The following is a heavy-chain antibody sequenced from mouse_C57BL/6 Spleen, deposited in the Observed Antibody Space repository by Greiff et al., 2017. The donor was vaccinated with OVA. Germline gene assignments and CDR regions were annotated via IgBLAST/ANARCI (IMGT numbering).Heavy chain of an antibody. V-gene: IGHV1-69*01. J-gene: IGHJ1*03. Sequence: VQLQQPGAELVMPGASVKLSCKASGYTFTSYWMHWVKQRPGQGLEWIGEIDPSDSYTNYNQKFKGKSTLTVDKSSSTAYMQLSSLTSEDSAVHYCASHYGSSYRYFDVWGTGTTVTVSS. D-gene: IGHD1-1*01. CDR2: IDPSDSYT. CDR1: GYTFTSYW. CDR3: ASHYGSSYRYFDV.